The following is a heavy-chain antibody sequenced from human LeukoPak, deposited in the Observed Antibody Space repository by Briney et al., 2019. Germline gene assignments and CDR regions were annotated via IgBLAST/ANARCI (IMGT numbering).Heavy chain of an antibody. CDR3: ARGGDSSGYPDAFDI. CDR1: GFTFSSYW. J-gene: IGHJ3*02. V-gene: IGHV3-74*01. CDR2: INSDGSTT. Sequence: PGGSLRLSCAASGFTFSSYWMHWVRQAPGKGLVWVSRINSDGSTTSYADSVKGRFTISRDNAKNTLYLQMNSLRAEDTAVYYCARGGDSSGYPDAFDIWGQGTMVTVSS. D-gene: IGHD3-22*01.